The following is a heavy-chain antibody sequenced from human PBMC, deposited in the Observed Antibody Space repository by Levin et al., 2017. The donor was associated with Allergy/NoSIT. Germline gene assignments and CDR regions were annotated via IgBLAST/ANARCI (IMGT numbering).Heavy chain of an antibody. CDR2: TYYRSKWLY. CDR1: GDIVSSNTAA. Sequence: SETLSLTCDISGDIVSSNTAAWNWIRQPPSGGLEWLGRTYYRSKWLYEYAVSVRSRITISPDTSKNQFSLRLNSVTPDDTALDYCATDPGLGAAFEVWGRGTMVTVSS. CDR3: ATDPGLGAAFEV. V-gene: IGHV6-1*01. J-gene: IGHJ3*01.